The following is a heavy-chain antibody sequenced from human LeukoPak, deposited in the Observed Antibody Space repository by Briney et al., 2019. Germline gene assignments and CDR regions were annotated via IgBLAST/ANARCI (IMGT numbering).Heavy chain of an antibody. CDR1: GGSISSSGYY. CDR2: IHHSGST. V-gene: IGHV4-39*01. D-gene: IGHD1-26*01. J-gene: IGHJ4*02. CDR3: ARLRSGSYYFDY. Sequence: SETLSLTCSVSGGSISSSGYYWGWIRQPPGRGLEWIGIIHHSGSTYYNPSLKSRLTISVDTSKNQFSLKLTSVTAADTAVFYCARLRSGSYYFDYWGQGTLVTVSS.